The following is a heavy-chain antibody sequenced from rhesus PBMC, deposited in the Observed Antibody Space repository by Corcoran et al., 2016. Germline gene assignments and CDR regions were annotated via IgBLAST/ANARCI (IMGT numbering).Heavy chain of an antibody. Sequence: QVQLVQSGAEVKKPGTSVKLSCKASGYTFTSYYINWVRQAPGQVLEWMGWINPSNGNTVYAQKFQGRVTVTRDTSTSTAYMGLNSLRSEDTAVYYCARGDWDCSGGVCYEHDAFDFWGQGLRVTVSS. D-gene: IGHD2-8*01. V-gene: IGHV1-200*01. J-gene: IGHJ3*01. CDR2: INPSNGNT. CDR1: GYTFTSYY. CDR3: ARGDWDCSGGVCYEHDAFDF.